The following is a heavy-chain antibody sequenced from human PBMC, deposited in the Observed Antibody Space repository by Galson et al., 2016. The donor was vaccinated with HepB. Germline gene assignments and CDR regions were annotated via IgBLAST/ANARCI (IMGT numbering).Heavy chain of an antibody. V-gene: IGHV3-21*01. Sequence: SLRLSCAASGFTFSSYSMNWVRQAPGKGLEWVSSISSSSNYIYSADSIKGRFTISRDNAKNSLYLQINSLRAEATAVYYCVRDHWSVGYGDYWGQGTLVTVSS. D-gene: IGHD5-12*01. J-gene: IGHJ4*02. CDR3: VRDHWSVGYGDY. CDR1: GFTFSSYS. CDR2: ISSSSNYI.